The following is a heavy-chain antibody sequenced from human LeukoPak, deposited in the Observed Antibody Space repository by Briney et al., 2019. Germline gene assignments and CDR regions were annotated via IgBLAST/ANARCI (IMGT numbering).Heavy chain of an antibody. V-gene: IGHV3-53*01. Sequence: GGSLRLSCAASGFTFSGNYMSWVRQAPGKGLEWSSIMYSGGNTHYADSVKSRFTICRDNSKNTLYLQMNSLRAEGTAVYYCARCGGDCYPGGAFDIGGQGTMVTVS. J-gene: IGHJ3*02. CDR2: MYSGGNT. CDR1: GFTFSGNY. D-gene: IGHD2-21*02. CDR3: ARCGGDCYPGGAFDI.